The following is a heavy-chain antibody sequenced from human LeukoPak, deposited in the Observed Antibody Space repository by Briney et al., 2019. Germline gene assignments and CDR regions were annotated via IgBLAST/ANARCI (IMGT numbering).Heavy chain of an antibody. CDR3: ARDFVYMDV. V-gene: IGHV3-30*04. CDR2: ISYDGSNK. Sequence: PGRSLRLSCAASAFAFSSYAMHWVRQAPGKGLEWVAVISYDGSNKYYADSVKGRFTISRDNSKNTLYLQMNSLRAEDTAVYYCARDFVYMDVWGKGTTVTVSS. J-gene: IGHJ6*03. CDR1: AFAFSSYA. D-gene: IGHD2-21*01.